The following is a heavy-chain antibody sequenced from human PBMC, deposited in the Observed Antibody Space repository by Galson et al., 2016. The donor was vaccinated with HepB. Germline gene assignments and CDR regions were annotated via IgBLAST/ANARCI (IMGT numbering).Heavy chain of an antibody. Sequence: SLRLSCAAPGFTFSNYWMSWVRQPPGKGLEWVGNIKRDGSEKYYVDSVKGRFTISRDNAKNSLYLQMNSLRAEDTAVYYCARDGSGWLFDSWGQGTLVTVSS. CDR3: ARDGSGWLFDS. D-gene: IGHD6-19*01. CDR1: GFTFSNYW. V-gene: IGHV3-7*01. J-gene: IGHJ4*02. CDR2: IKRDGSEK.